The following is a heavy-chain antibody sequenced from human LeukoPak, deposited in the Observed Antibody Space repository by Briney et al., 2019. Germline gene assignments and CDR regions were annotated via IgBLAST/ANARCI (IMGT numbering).Heavy chain of an antibody. Sequence: GGSVRLSCAVSGFPFNIYAFHWVRQAPGRGLEWVAVMSSDGSNTYYADSVKGRFSIFRDNSKNTLFLQMNSLRAEDTAMYYCARDPLVRTIISTLDEWGQGALVTVSS. CDR2: MSSDGSNT. CDR1: GFPFNIYA. J-gene: IGHJ4*02. D-gene: IGHD3-10*01. V-gene: IGHV3-30-3*01. CDR3: ARDPLVRTIISTLDE.